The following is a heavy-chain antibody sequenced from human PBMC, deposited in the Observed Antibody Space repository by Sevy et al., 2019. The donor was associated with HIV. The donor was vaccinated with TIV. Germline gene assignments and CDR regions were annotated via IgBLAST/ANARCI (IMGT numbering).Heavy chain of an antibody. D-gene: IGHD6-19*01. V-gene: IGHV3-30-3*01. CDR2: ISYDGSAK. Sequence: GGSLRISCAASGFSFNTHAMHWVRQAPGKGLDWVALISYDGSAKYYADSVKGRFTVSRDDSKNTLYLQMNSLRPEDSAVYYCAREGGHTSAWTPGKYWGQGTQVTVSS. CDR1: GFSFNTHA. CDR3: AREGGHTSAWTPGKY. J-gene: IGHJ4*02.